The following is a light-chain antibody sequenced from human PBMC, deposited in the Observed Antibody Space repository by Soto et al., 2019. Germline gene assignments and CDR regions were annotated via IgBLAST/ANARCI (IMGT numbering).Light chain of an antibody. J-gene: IGKJ2*01. V-gene: IGKV3-11*01. CDR3: QHRSNWPPYP. CDR2: DAS. Sequence: EIVLTQSPAALSLSPGETATLSCRASQSLNNDLAWYQQKPGQAPRLLIYDASDRATGVPARFRGSGSGTDFTLTISSLDPEDFAVYYCQHRSNWPPYPFDQGTKLEI. CDR1: QSLNND.